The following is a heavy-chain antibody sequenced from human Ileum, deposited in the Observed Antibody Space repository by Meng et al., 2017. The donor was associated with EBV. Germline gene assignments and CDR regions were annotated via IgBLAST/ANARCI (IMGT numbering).Heavy chain of an antibody. J-gene: IGHJ2*01. CDR3: ARGQKGYFDL. Sequence: QGTLAESGPRRVNPSQTLSLTFTVSGGAIRISNYYWSWIRQPPGKGLEWSGHIYNSGSTYYNPSLKSRITISVDTSKNQCSLKLSSATAADTAVYYCARGQKGYFDLWGRGTLVTVSS. V-gene: IGHV4-30-4*01. CDR2: IYNSGST. CDR1: GGAIRISNYY.